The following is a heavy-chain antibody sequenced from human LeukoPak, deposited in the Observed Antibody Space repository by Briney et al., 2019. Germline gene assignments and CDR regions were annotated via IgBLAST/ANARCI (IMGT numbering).Heavy chain of an antibody. CDR3: AKLQFQLLSYYGMDV. Sequence: HPGGSLRLSCAASGFTFSSYAMTWVRQAPGKGLELVSTISRDGGTTYYPDSVKGRFTISRDNSKNTLYLQMNSLRAEDTAVYYCAKLQFQLLSYYGMDVWGQGTTVTVSS. D-gene: IGHD3-10*01. J-gene: IGHJ6*02. V-gene: IGHV3-23*01. CDR1: GFTFSSYA. CDR2: ISRDGGTT.